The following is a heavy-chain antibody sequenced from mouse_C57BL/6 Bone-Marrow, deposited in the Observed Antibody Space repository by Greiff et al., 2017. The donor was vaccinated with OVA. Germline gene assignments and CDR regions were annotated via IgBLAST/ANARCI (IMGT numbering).Heavy chain of an antibody. Sequence: QVQLQQPGAELVKPGASVKLSCKASGYTFTSYWMHWVKQRPGQGLEWIGMIHPNSGSTNYNEKFKSKATMTVDKSSSTAYMQLRSLTSEDSAVYYCARSGYYGSSYVYWYFDVWGTGTTVTVSS. CDR2: IHPNSGST. CDR3: ARSGYYGSSYVYWYFDV. J-gene: IGHJ1*03. CDR1: GYTFTSYW. D-gene: IGHD1-1*01. V-gene: IGHV1-64*01.